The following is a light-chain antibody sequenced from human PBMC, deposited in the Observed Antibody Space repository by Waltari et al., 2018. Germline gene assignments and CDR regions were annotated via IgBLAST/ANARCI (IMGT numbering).Light chain of an antibody. CDR1: QSVNIY. CDR2: HTS. J-gene: IGKJ1*01. CDR3: QHYKNLPVS. Sequence: IVLTQSPGTLSLSPGERATLSCKASQSVNIYLAWYQQKPGQAPWLLIYHTSARAAGIPDRFSGSGSGTDFSLTISGLEPEDFAVYYCQHYKNLPVSFGQGTKVEIK. V-gene: IGKV3-20*01.